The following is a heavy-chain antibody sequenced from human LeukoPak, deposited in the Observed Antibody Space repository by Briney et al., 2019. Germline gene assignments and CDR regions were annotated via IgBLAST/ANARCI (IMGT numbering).Heavy chain of an antibody. Sequence: GGSLRLSCAASGFTFSSYSMNWVRQAPGKGLEWVSYISSSSSTIYYADSVKGRFTISRDNAKNSLYLQMNSLRAEDTAVYYCAGLVVPAASTYYYYYMDVWGKGTTVTVSS. CDR2: ISSSSSTI. CDR1: GFTFSSYS. V-gene: IGHV3-48*01. J-gene: IGHJ6*03. D-gene: IGHD2-2*01. CDR3: AGLVVPAASTYYYYYMDV.